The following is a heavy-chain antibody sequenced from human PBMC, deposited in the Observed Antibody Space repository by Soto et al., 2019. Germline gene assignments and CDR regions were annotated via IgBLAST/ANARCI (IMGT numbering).Heavy chain of an antibody. CDR3: AKEGGRAVAGSGFDY. J-gene: IGHJ4*02. CDR2: ISGSGGST. CDR1: GFTFSSYA. V-gene: IGHV3-23*01. Sequence: EVQLLESGGGLVQPGGSLRLSCAASGFTFSSYAMSWVRQAPGKGLEWVSAISGSGGSTYYADSVKGRFTISRDNSKNTLYLQMNSMRAEVTAVYYCAKEGGRAVAGSGFDYWGQVTLVTVSS. D-gene: IGHD6-19*01.